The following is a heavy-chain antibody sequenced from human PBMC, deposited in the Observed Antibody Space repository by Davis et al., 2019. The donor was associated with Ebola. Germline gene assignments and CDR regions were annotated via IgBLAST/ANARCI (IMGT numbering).Heavy chain of an antibody. CDR2: IKQDGSEK. CDR3: ARDDYDFWSGYSDY. Sequence: PGGSLRLSCAASGFTFTTYAMMWVRQAPGKGLEWVANIKQDGSEKYYVDSVKGRFTITRDNAKNSLYLQMNSLRAEDTAVYYCARDDYDFWSGYSDYWGQGTLVTVSS. V-gene: IGHV3-7*01. CDR1: GFTFTTYA. D-gene: IGHD3-3*01. J-gene: IGHJ4*02.